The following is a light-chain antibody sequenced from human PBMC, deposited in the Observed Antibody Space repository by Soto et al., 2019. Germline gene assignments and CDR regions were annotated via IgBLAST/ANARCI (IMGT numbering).Light chain of an antibody. CDR2: DAS. CDR3: QQYNSYLWT. J-gene: IGKJ1*01. V-gene: IGKV1-5*01. CDR1: QSFSSW. Sequence: DIQFTQSPSFLSASVADGVTITCRASQSFSSWLPWYQQKPGKAPKLVIYDASSLQSGVPSRFSGSGSGTEFTLTISSLQPDDFATYYCQQYNSYLWTFGQGTKVDIK.